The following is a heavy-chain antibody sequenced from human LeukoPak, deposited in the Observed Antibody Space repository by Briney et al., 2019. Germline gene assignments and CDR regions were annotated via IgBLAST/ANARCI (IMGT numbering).Heavy chain of an antibody. CDR3: TRDLNDILTGHHYYFYMDV. J-gene: IGHJ6*03. CDR1: GFTFGDYA. CDR2: IRSKAYGGTT. Sequence: GGSLRLSCTASGFTFGDYAMSWFRRAPGKGLEWVVFIRSKAYGGTTEYAASVKGRFTISRDDSKSIAYLQMNSLKTEDTAVYYCTRDLNDILTGHHYYFYMDVWGKGTTVTVSS. D-gene: IGHD3-9*01. V-gene: IGHV3-49*03.